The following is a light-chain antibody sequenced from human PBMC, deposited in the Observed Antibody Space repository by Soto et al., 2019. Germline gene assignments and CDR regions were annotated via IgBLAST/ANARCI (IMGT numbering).Light chain of an antibody. J-gene: IGKJ5*01. V-gene: IGKV4-1*01. Sequence: DIVMTQSPDSLAVSLGERATINCKSSQSVLYSSNNKTYLAWYQQKPGQPPKLLIYWASTRESGVPDRFSGSGSGTDFTLTINSLQAEDVAVYYCQQYYSTLITFGQGTRLEIK. CDR2: WAS. CDR3: QQYYSTLIT. CDR1: QSVLYSSNNKTY.